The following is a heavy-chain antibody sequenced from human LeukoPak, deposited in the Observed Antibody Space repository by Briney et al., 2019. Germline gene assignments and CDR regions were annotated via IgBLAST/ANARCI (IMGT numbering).Heavy chain of an antibody. CDR3: ARDHEVAVAGAPHYYYYYGMDV. Sequence: GASVKVSCKASGYTFTSYAMHWVRQAPGQRLEWMGWINAGNGNTKYSQKFQGRVTITRDTSASTAYMELSSLRSEDTAVYYCARDHEVAVAGAPHYYYYYGMDVWGQGTTVTVSS. CDR2: INAGNGNT. V-gene: IGHV1-3*01. J-gene: IGHJ6*02. D-gene: IGHD6-19*01. CDR1: GYTFTSYA.